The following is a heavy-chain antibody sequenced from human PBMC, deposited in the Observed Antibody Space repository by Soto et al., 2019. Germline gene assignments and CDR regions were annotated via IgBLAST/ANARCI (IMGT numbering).Heavy chain of an antibody. V-gene: IGHV5-10-1*01. CDR2: IDPSDSYT. J-gene: IGHJ6*02. Sequence: EAVKLSCKGSGYSFTSYWISWVHQMPGKGLEWMGRIDPSDSYTNYSPSFQGHVTISADKSISTAYLQWSSLKASDTAMYYCATSVRDYYGMDVWGQGNTVTVS. D-gene: IGHD6-19*01. CDR1: GYSFTSYW. CDR3: ATSVRDYYGMDV.